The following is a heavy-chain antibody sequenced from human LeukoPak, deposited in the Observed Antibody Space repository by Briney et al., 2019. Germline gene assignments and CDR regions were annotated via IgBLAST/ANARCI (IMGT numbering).Heavy chain of an antibody. V-gene: IGHV1-18*01. CDR2: ISAYNGNT. CDR3: AREVSSSWYLSMSHGTDLLWFDP. D-gene: IGHD6-13*01. J-gene: IGHJ5*02. CDR1: GYTFTSYG. Sequence: GASVKLSCKASGYTFTSYGISWVRQAPGQGLEWMGWISAYNGNTNYEQKLQGRVTMTTDTSTRTAYMELRSLRSDDTAVYYCAREVSSSWYLSMSHGTDLLWFDPWGQGTLVTVSS.